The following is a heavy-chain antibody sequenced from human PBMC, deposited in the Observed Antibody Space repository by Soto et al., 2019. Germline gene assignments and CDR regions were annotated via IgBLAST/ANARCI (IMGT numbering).Heavy chain of an antibody. V-gene: IGHV3-23*01. CDR1: EFTFS. CDR2: ISNDGSST. CDR3: AQRPDAFDI. J-gene: IGHJ3*02. Sequence: EVKLLESGGGLVQPGGSLRLSCVGSEFTFSMTWVRQAPGKGLEWVSMISNDGSSTYYAESVKGRFTISRDNSKKILYLQMNSLRAEDTAVYYCAQRPDAFDIWGQGTMVTVSS.